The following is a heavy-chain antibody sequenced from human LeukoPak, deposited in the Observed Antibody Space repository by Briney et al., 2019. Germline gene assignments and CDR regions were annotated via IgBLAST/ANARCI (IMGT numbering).Heavy chain of an antibody. CDR1: DGSISINNW. CDR2: ICHSGAT. V-gene: IGHV4-4*02. Sequence: SETLSLTCAVSDGSISINNWWNWVRQPPGKGLEWIGEICHSGATNYSPSLKGRVTVSMNASKNQFSLKLTSVTAADTAVYYCARRGDYGNYPFDYWGRGILVTVSS. CDR3: ARRGDYGNYPFDY. J-gene: IGHJ4*02. D-gene: IGHD4-11*01.